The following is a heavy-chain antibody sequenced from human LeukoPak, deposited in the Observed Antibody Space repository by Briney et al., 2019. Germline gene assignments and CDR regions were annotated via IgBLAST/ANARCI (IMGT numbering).Heavy chain of an antibody. CDR3: ARDQSYSSSWYYSHFDY. CDR2: IYSGGST. D-gene: IGHD6-13*01. Sequence: GGSLRLSCAASGFTVSSNYMSWVRQAPGKGLEWVSFIYSGGSTYYADSVKGRFTIPRDNSKNTLYLQMNSLRAEDTAVYYCARDQSYSSSWYYSHFDYWGQGTLVTVSS. J-gene: IGHJ4*02. V-gene: IGHV3-53*01. CDR1: GFTVSSNY.